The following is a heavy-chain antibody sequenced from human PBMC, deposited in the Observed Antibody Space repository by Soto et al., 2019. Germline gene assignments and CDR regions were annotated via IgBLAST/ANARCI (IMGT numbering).Heavy chain of an antibody. V-gene: IGHV4-39*01. CDR1: GGSISSSSYF. CDR3: ARLQQQLVL. Sequence: QLQLQESGPGLVKPPETLSLTCTVSGGSISSSSYFWGWIRQPPGKGLEWIGSIYYSGSTYSNPSIKSRVTISLDTSENQFSLQLNFVTAADTAVYYCARLQQQLVLWGQGTLVTVSS. CDR2: IYYSGST. J-gene: IGHJ4*02. D-gene: IGHD6-13*01.